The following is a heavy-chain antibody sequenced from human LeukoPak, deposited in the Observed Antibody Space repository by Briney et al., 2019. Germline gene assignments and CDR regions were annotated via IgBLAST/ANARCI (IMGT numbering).Heavy chain of an antibody. CDR2: IKQDGSEK. J-gene: IGHJ4*02. Sequence: GGSLRLSCAASGFTFSSYAMRWVRQAPGKGLEWVANIKQDGSEKHYVDSVKGRFTISRDNSKNSLYLQMNILRVEDTAVYYCALGSYFDYWGQGTLVTVSS. CDR3: ALGSYFDY. V-gene: IGHV3-7*01. D-gene: IGHD1-26*01. CDR1: GFTFSSYA.